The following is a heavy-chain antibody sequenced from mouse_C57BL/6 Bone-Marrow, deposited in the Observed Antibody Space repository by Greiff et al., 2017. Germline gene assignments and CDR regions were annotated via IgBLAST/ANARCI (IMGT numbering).Heavy chain of an antibody. CDR3: ARDDYDVFDY. CDR1: GYTFTDYY. V-gene: IGHV1-26*01. J-gene: IGHJ2*01. CDR2: INPNNGGT. D-gene: IGHD2-4*01. Sequence: EVQLQQSGPELVKPGASVKISCKASGYTFTDYYMNWVKQSHGKSLEWIGDINPNNGGTRYNQKFKGKATLTVDKSSSTAYMELRSLTSEDSAVYYCARDDYDVFDYWGQGTTLTVSS.